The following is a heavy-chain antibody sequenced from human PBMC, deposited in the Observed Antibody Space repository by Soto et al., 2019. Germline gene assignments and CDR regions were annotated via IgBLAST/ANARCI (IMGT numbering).Heavy chain of an antibody. CDR2: ISGSGGST. CDR3: AKDLGQWLAYFDY. V-gene: IGHV3-23*01. J-gene: IGHJ4*02. CDR1: GFTFINYA. Sequence: LRLSFAASGFTFINYAISWVRQAPGKGLEWVSAISGSGGSTYYADSVKGRFTISRDNSKNTLYLQMNSLRAEDTAVYYCAKDLGQWLAYFDYWGQGTLVTVSS. D-gene: IGHD6-19*01.